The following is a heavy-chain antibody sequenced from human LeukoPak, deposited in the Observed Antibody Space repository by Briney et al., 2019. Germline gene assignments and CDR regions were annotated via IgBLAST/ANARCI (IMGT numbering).Heavy chain of an antibody. D-gene: IGHD2-2*01. J-gene: IGHJ4*02. V-gene: IGHV3-23*01. CDR3: AKDYIVVVPAAINPPFYFDY. CDR2: ISGSGGST. Sequence: GGSLRLSCAASGFTFSSCAMSWVRQAPGKGLEWVSAISGSGGSTYYADSVKGRFTISRDNSKNTLYLQMNSLRAEDTAVYYCAKDYIVVVPAAINPPFYFDYWGQGTLVTVSS. CDR1: GFTFSSCA.